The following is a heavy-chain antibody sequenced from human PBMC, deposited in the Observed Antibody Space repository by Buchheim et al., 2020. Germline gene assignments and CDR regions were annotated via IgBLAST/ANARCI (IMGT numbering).Heavy chain of an antibody. CDR2: INHSGST. Sequence: QVQLQQWGAGLLKPSETLSLTCAVYGGSFSGYYWSWIRQPPGKGLEWIGEINHSGSTNYNPSLKSRVTISVDTSKNQFSLKLSSVTAADTAVYYCARGYSGRGYSNYFNWFDPWGQGTL. CDR1: GGSFSGYY. V-gene: IGHV4-34*01. CDR3: ARGYSGRGYSNYFNWFDP. J-gene: IGHJ5*02. D-gene: IGHD4-11*01.